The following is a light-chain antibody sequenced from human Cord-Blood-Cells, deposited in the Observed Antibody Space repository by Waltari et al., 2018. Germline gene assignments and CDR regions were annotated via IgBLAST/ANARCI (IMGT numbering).Light chain of an antibody. CDR2: DVS. J-gene: IGLJ3*02. Sequence: QSPLTQPASVSGSPGQSITISCTGTSSDVGGYNYVSWSQQHPGKAPKLLIFDVSNRPSGVSNRFSGSKSGNTASLTISGLQAEDEADYYCSSYTSSSTLVFGGGTKLTVL. CDR1: SSDVGGYNY. CDR3: SSYTSSSTLV. V-gene: IGLV2-14*03.